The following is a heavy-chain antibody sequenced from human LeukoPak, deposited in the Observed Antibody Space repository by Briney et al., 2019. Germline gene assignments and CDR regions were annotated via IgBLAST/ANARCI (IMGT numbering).Heavy chain of an antibody. D-gene: IGHD3-9*01. CDR2: INPSGGST. CDR3: ASQAYYDILTGYYSDYYYGMDV. Sequence: HGASVKVSCKASGYTLTSYYMHWGRQAPGQGLEWMGIINPSGGSTSYAQKFQGRVTMTRDTSTSTVYMELSSLRSEDTAVYYCASQAYYDILTGYYSDYYYGMDVWGQGTTVTVSS. J-gene: IGHJ6*02. CDR1: GYTLTSYY. V-gene: IGHV1-46*01.